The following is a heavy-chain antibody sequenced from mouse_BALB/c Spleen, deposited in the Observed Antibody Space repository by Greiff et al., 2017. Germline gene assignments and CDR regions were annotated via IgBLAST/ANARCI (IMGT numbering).Heavy chain of an antibody. CDR3: ARGGRGINYAMDY. Sequence: EVKLMESGGGLVKPGGSLKLSCAASGFTFSSYAMSWVRQTPEKRLEWVASISSGGSTYYPDSVKGRFTISRDNARNILYLQMSSLRSEDTAMYYCARGGRGINYAMDYWGQGTSVTVSS. CDR2: ISSGGST. D-gene: IGHD3-1*01. J-gene: IGHJ4*01. CDR1: GFTFSSYA. V-gene: IGHV5-6-5*01.